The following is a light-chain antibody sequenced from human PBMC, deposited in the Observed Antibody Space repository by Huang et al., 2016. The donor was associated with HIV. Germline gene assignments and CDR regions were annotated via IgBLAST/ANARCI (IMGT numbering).Light chain of an antibody. CDR1: QHVLYRSRNKHY. J-gene: IGKJ4*01. Sequence: DIEMTQSPDSLAVSLGERATIKCKSSQHVLYRSRNKHYLAWCQHKPGQTPKLLLYWASIRESGTPDRFSGSGSGTDFTLTISSVQAEDVAVYYCQQYFSSPPTFGGGTRVEI. V-gene: IGKV4-1*01. CDR2: WAS. CDR3: QQYFSSPPT.